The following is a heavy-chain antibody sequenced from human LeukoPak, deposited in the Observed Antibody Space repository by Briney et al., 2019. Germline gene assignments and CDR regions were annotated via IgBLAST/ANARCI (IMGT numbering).Heavy chain of an antibody. V-gene: IGHV3-23*01. Sequence: GGTLRLSCAASGFTFSSYGMSWVRQAPGKGLEWVSAISGSGGSTYYADSVKGRFTISRDNSKNSLYLQMNSLRAEDTAVYYCARDEAAAGRVFYYYYMDVWGKGTTVTVSS. CDR3: ARDEAAAGRVFYYYYMDV. CDR1: GFTFSSYG. CDR2: ISGSGGST. J-gene: IGHJ6*03. D-gene: IGHD6-13*01.